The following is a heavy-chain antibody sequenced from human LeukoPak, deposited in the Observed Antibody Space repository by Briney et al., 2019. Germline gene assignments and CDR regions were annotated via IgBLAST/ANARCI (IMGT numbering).Heavy chain of an antibody. D-gene: IGHD1-1*01. CDR2: ISGYNGNT. CDR1: GYTFTSYG. J-gene: IGHJ4*02. Sequence: ASVKVSCKASGYTFTSYGISWLRQAPGKGLEWMGWISGYNGNTNYAQKLQGRVTMTTDTSTSTVYMELSSLRSEDTAVYYCARRYLYYFDYWGQGTLVTVSS. CDR3: ARRYLYYFDY. V-gene: IGHV1-18*01.